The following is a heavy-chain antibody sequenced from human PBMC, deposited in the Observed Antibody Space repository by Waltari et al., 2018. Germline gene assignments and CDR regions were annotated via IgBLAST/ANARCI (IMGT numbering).Heavy chain of an antibody. J-gene: IGHJ6*02. CDR3: ATHSANHDYHYYAMDV. V-gene: IGHV4-39*01. Sequence: LQLQESGPGLVKPSETLSLTCIVSGGSIISTTSYCGWVRQPPGKRLEWIGSSYYSASPNYNPSLKSRVTISVDTSKNRFSLKVNSVTAADTALYYCATHSANHDYHYYAMDVWGQGTTVTVSS. D-gene: IGHD2-15*01. CDR1: GGSIISTTSY. CDR2: SYYSASP.